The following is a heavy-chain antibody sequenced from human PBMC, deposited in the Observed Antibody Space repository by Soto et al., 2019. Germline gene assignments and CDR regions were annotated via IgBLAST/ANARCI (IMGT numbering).Heavy chain of an antibody. Sequence: GGSLRLSCAASGFTFSSYAMSWVRQAPGKGLEWVSAISGSGGSTYYADSVKGRFTISRDNSKNTLYLQMNSLRAEDTAVYYCANDPSFSSRWYPRWFDPWGQGTLVTVS. J-gene: IGHJ5*02. V-gene: IGHV3-23*01. D-gene: IGHD6-13*01. CDR2: ISGSGGST. CDR1: GFTFSSYA. CDR3: ANDPSFSSRWYPRWFDP.